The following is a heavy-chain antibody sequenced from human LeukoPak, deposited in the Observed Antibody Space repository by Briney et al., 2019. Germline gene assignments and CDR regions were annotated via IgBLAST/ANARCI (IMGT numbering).Heavy chain of an antibody. D-gene: IGHD5-12*01. CDR1: GFTFSTYA. V-gene: IGHV3-30-3*01. J-gene: IGHJ5*02. CDR3: ARDRLPPPGVYCFDP. Sequence: GGSLRLSCAASGFTFSTYAMHWVRQAPGKGLEWVAAISPDGNHKHFADSVRGRFTISRDNSKNTLFLQMNSLRPDDTAVYYCARDRLPPPGVYCFDPWGQGTLVTVSS. CDR2: ISPDGNHK.